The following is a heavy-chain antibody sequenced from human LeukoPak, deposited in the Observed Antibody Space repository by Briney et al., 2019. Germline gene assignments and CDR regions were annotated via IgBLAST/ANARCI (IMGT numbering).Heavy chain of an antibody. Sequence: SGTLSLTCAVSGGSISSSAWWSWVRQPPGKGLEWIGEVYHSGSTNYNSFLKSRVNISVDKSRNQFSLKLTSATAADTAVYYCARDLGSSWFEPLDYWGQGILVIVSS. D-gene: IGHD6-13*01. CDR1: GGSISSSAW. V-gene: IGHV4-4*02. CDR3: ARDLGSSWFEPLDY. J-gene: IGHJ4*02. CDR2: VYHSGST.